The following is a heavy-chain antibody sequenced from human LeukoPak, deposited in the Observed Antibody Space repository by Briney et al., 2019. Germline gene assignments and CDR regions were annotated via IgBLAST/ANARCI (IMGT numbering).Heavy chain of an antibody. Sequence: ASVKVSCKASGYTFTSYGISWVRQAPGQGLEWMGWISAYNGNTNYAQKLQGRVTMTTDTSTSTAYMELRSLRSDDTAVYYCARASDYTAMALTDYWGQGTLVTVSS. CDR1: GYTFTSYG. CDR2: ISAYNGNT. D-gene: IGHD5-18*01. CDR3: ARASDYTAMALTDY. V-gene: IGHV1-18*01. J-gene: IGHJ4*02.